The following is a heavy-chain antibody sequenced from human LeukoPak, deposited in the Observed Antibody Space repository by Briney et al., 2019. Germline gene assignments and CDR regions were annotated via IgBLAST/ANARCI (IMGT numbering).Heavy chain of an antibody. V-gene: IGHV1-2*04. J-gene: IGHJ4*02. CDR1: GYTFTSYY. CDR3: ARVASGSYYNFDY. Sequence: ASVKVSCKASGYTFTSYYMHWVRQAPGQGLEWMGWINPNSGGTNYAQKFQGWVTMTRDTSISTAYKELSRLRSDDTAVYYCARVASGSYYNFDYWGQGTLVTVSS. D-gene: IGHD3-10*01. CDR2: INPNSGGT.